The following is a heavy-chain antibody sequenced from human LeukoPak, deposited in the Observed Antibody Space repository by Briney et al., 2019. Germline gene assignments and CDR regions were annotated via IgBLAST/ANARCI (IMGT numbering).Heavy chain of an antibody. CDR2: IYHSGST. V-gene: IGHV4-30-2*01. CDR3: ASRGGSGSSGNWFAP. Sequence: SETLSLTCAVSGGSISSGGYSWSWIRQPPGKGLEWIGYIYHSGSTYYNPSLKSRVTISVDRSKNQFSLKLSSVTAADTAVYYCASRGGSGSSGNWFAPWGQGTLVTVSS. CDR1: GGSISSGGYS. J-gene: IGHJ5*02. D-gene: IGHD3-10*01.